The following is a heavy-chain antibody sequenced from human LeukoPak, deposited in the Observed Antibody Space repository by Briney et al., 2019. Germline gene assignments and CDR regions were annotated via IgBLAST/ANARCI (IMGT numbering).Heavy chain of an antibody. D-gene: IGHD1-1*01. Sequence: PWASVKVSCKASGYTFTGYYMHWVRQAPGQGLEWMGWINPNSGGTNYAQTFQGRVTMTRDTSISTAYMQLSRLRSDDTAVYYCARDQRCGFFDIWGQGTMVTVSS. J-gene: IGHJ3*02. CDR3: ARDQRCGFFDI. V-gene: IGHV1-2*02. CDR2: INPNSGGT. CDR1: GYTFTGYY.